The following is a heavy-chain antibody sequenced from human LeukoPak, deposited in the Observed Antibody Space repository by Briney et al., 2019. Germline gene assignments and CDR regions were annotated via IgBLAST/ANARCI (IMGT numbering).Heavy chain of an antibody. J-gene: IGHJ6*03. CDR1: GFTFSSYT. CDR3: ARDRGNQRGYYYYYMDV. Sequence: PGGSLRLSCAASGFTFSSYTMNWVRQAPGKGLEWVSSISSSSSYIYYADSVKGRFTISRDNAKNSLYQQMNSLRAEDTAVYYCARDRGNQRGYYYYYMDVWGKGTTVTVSS. D-gene: IGHD1-14*01. CDR2: ISSSSSYI. V-gene: IGHV3-21*01.